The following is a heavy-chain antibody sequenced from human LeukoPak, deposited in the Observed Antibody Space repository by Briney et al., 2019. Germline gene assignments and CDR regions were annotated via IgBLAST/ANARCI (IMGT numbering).Heavy chain of an antibody. CDR2: IYYSGST. CDR3: ARGRYCSGGICSPLYYFDY. Sequence: SQTLSLTRTHSGGSICSAGFYCGWIRQPPGKGLEWIGYIYYSGSTNYNPSLKSRVTISVDTSKNQFSLKLTSLTAADTAVYYCARGRYCSGGICSPLYYFDYWGQGTLVTVSS. D-gene: IGHD2-15*01. CDR1: GGSICSAGFY. J-gene: IGHJ4*02. V-gene: IGHV4-61*08.